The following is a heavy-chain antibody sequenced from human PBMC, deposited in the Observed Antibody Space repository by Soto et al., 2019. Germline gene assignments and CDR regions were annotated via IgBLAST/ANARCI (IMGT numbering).Heavy chain of an antibody. CDR3: ARGRGAAADYFDF. D-gene: IGHD6-13*01. Sequence: VQLVESGGGLVKPGGSLRLSCAVSGFTFSDYYMTWIRQAPGKGLEWVSYISSSTSHTNYADSVKGRFTISRDNAKNSLFLQMNCRIAEDTAVYYCARGRGAAADYFDFWGQGTLVTVSS. CDR1: GFTFSDYY. V-gene: IGHV3-11*05. CDR2: ISSSTSHT. J-gene: IGHJ4*02.